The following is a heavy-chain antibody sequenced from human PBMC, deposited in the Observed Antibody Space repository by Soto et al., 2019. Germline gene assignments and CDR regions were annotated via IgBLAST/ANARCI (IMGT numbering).Heavy chain of an antibody. CDR3: ARDQEVDYHNGDGFDV. J-gene: IGHJ5*02. D-gene: IGHD3-10*01. CDR1: GGSSSIYY. Sequence: PSEAVSGTCAVSGGSSSIYYWSWIRQPPGKGLEWIGYIYYSGSTNYNPALKSRVTISVDTSKNQFSLKLSSVTAADTVVYYCARDQEVDYHNGDGFDVWGQGTLVTVSS. V-gene: IGHV4-59*01. CDR2: IYYSGST.